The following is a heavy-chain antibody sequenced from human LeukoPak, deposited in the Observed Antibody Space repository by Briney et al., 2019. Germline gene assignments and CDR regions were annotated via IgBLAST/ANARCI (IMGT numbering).Heavy chain of an antibody. CDR3: ARVRDINWFHR. J-gene: IGHJ5*02. Sequence: SETLSLTCTLAARSVITYIWRRIRQPPGKGLEWIGYIYYSGSTNYNPSLKSRVTLSVDTSKNLFSQKLSSVTAADTAVYCCARVRDINWFHRRVQGTLVTVSS. CDR2: IYYSGST. CDR1: ARSVITYI. V-gene: IGHV4-59*02.